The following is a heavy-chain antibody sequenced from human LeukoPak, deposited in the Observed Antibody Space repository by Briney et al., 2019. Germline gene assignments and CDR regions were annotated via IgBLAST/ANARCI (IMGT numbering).Heavy chain of an antibody. CDR2: INQSGST. Sequence: SETLSLTCAVYGGSFSDYDWSWIRQPPGKGLEWIGEINQSGSTNCDPSLKSRVSMSIDTSKSQFSLNLRSVTAADTAVHYCARDGEMATIENYFDYWGQGTLVTVSS. J-gene: IGHJ4*02. CDR1: GGSFSDYD. D-gene: IGHD5-24*01. V-gene: IGHV4-34*01. CDR3: ARDGEMATIENYFDY.